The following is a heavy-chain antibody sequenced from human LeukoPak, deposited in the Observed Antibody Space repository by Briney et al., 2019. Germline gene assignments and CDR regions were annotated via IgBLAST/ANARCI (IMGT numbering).Heavy chain of an antibody. CDR2: TYYRSKWYN. CDR1: GDSVSSNSAA. Sequence: SQTLSLTCAISGDSVSSNSAAWNCIRPSPARGLEWLGRTYYRSKWYNDYAVSVKSRITINPDTSKNQLSLQLNSVTPEDTAVYYCARTGYSSTWFPWGFDPWGQGTLVTVSS. D-gene: IGHD6-13*01. V-gene: IGHV6-1*01. J-gene: IGHJ5*02. CDR3: ARTGYSSTWFPWGFDP.